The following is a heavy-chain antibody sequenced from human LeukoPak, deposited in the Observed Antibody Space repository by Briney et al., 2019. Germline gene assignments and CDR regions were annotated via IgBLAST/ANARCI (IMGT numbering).Heavy chain of an antibody. CDR3: ARGLDYYGSGSEGFDY. CDR2: MNPNSGNT. J-gene: IGHJ4*02. V-gene: IGHV1-8*01. D-gene: IGHD3-10*01. Sequence: ASVKVSCKASGYTFTSYDINWVRQATGQGLEWMGWMNPNSGNTGYAQKFQGRVTMTRNTSISTAYMELSSLRSEDTAVYYCARGLDYYGSGSEGFDYWGQGTLVTVSS. CDR1: GYTFTSYD.